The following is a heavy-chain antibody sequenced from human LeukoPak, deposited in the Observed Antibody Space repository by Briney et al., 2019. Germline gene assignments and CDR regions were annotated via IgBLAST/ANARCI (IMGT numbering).Heavy chain of an antibody. V-gene: IGHV3-74*01. CDR2: ISGDGRST. D-gene: IGHD6-19*01. Sequence: GGSLRLPCAASGFILRNNWMHWVRQAPGKGLEWVSRISGDGRSTTYADSVKGRFIISRDNAKNTLYLQMNSLRAEDTALYYCARDIALAGNYLDYWGQGTLVTVSS. CDR1: GFILRNNW. CDR3: ARDIALAGNYLDY. J-gene: IGHJ4*02.